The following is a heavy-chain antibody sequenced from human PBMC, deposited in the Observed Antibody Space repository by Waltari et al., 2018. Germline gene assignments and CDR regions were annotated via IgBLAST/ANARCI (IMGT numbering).Heavy chain of an antibody. CDR3: TRDRITIFGVVTLGGDY. J-gene: IGHJ4*02. Sequence: EVQLVESGGGLVQPGRSLRLSCTASGFTFGDYAMSWFRQAPGKGLEWVGFIRSKAYGGTKEYAASVKGRFNISRDDSKSIAYLQMNSLKTEDTAVYYCTRDRITIFGVVTLGGDYWGQGTLVTVSS. CDR2: IRSKAYGGTK. CDR1: GFTFGDYA. V-gene: IGHV3-49*03. D-gene: IGHD3-3*01.